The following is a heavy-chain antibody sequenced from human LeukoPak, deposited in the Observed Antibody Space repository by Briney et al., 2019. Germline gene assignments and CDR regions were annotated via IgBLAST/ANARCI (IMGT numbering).Heavy chain of an antibody. CDR2: INHSGST. J-gene: IGHJ3*02. Sequence: ASETLSLTCAVYGGSFSGYYWSWIRQPPGKGLEWIGEINHSGSTNYNPSLKSRVTISVDTSKNQFSLKLSSVTAADTAVYYCARGPRPYYYDSSGYYGKNDAFDIWGQGTMVTVSS. CDR1: GGSFSGYY. D-gene: IGHD3-22*01. V-gene: IGHV4-34*01. CDR3: ARGPRPYYYDSSGYYGKNDAFDI.